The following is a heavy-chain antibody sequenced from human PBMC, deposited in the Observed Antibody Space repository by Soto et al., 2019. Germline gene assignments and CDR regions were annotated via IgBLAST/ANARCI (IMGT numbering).Heavy chain of an antibody. CDR2: IYYSGST. Sequence: QVQLQESGPGLVKPSQTLSLTCTVSGGSISSGGYYWSWIRQHPGKGLEWIGYIYYSGSTYYNPSRRRAVTVPLYASENLLPPIPNALTAADTADYYGASTHEARVCDYGGQGPVFLWGQG. CDR1: GGSISSGGYY. J-gene: IGHJ1*01. D-gene: IGHD3-10*01. V-gene: IGHV4-31*01. CDR3: ASTHEARVCDYGGQGPVFL.